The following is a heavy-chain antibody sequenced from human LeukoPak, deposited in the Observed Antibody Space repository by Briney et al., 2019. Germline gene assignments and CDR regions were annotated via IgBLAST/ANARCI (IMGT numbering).Heavy chain of an antibody. CDR2: IKQDGSEI. Sequence: GGSLRLSCATSGFTFDSYWMSWVRQAPGRGPEWVANIKQDGSEIYYVDSVKGRFTISRDNAKNSLYLQMNSLRAEDTAVYYCARDKTVGATILDYWGQGTLVTVSS. CDR3: ARDKTVGATILDY. D-gene: IGHD1-26*01. J-gene: IGHJ4*02. CDR1: GFTFDSYW. V-gene: IGHV3-7*05.